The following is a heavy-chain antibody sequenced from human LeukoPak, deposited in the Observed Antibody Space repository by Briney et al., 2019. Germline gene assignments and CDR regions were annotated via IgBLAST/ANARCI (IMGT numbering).Heavy chain of an antibody. CDR1: GFTFSTYT. CDR3: ATSGSWYFFDY. CDR2: ISSSGGSR. D-gene: IGHD6-13*01. Sequence: GGSLRLSCAASGFTFSTYTMSWVRQAPGKGLEWVSIISSSGGSRYYADSVKGRFTISRDNSKNTLYLQMNSLRVEDTAVYYCATSGSWYFFDYWGQGILVIVSS. V-gene: IGHV3-23*01. J-gene: IGHJ4*02.